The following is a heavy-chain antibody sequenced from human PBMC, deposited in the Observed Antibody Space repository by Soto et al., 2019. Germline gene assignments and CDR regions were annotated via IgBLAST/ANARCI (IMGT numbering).Heavy chain of an antibody. J-gene: IGHJ3*02. Sequence: SETLSLTCAVYGGSFSGYYWSWIRQPPGKGLEWIGEINHSGSTNYNPSLKSRFTISVDKSKNQFSLKLSSLTAADTAVYYCARAELGQDAFDIWGQGTMVTVSS. V-gene: IGHV4-34*01. D-gene: IGHD7-27*01. CDR2: INHSGST. CDR3: ARAELGQDAFDI. CDR1: GGSFSGYY.